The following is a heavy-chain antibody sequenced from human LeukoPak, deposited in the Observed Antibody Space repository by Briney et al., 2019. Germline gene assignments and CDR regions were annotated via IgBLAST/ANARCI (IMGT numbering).Heavy chain of an antibody. CDR1: GYTFTSYG. V-gene: IGHV1-18*01. J-gene: IGHJ5*02. CDR2: ISAYNGNT. CDR3: ARRLGAGHARNWFDP. Sequence: ASVKVSCKASGYTFTSYGISWVRQAPGQGLEWMGWISAYNGNTNYAQKLQGRVTMTTDTSTSTAYMELRSLRSDDTAVYYCARRLGAGHARNWFDPWGQGTLVTVSS. D-gene: IGHD6-19*01.